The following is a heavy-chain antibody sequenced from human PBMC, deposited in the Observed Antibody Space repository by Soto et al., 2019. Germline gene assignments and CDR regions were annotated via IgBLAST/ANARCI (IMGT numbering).Heavy chain of an antibody. V-gene: IGHV4-31*03. J-gene: IGHJ4*02. CDR1: GGSISSGGYY. Sequence: QVQLQESGPGLVKPSQTLSLTCTVSGGSISSGGYYWSWSRQHPGKGLEWIGYISSSGTTYYNPSLKRRVAIAVDTSKYQFSLKLSSVTAADTAVDYCARQPDYWGQGTLVTVSS. CDR3: ARQPDY. CDR2: ISSSGTT.